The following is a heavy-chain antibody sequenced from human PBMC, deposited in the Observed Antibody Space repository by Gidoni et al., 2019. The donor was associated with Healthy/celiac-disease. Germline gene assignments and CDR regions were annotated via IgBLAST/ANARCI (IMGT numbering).Heavy chain of an antibody. CDR3: ARHYPENDYGDYYYGMDV. CDR2: IYYSGST. CDR1: GGSISSSSYY. J-gene: IGHJ6*02. Sequence: QLQLQESGPGLVKPSETLSLTCTVSGGSISSSSYYWGWIRQPPGKGLEWIGSIYYSGSTYYNSSLKSRVTISVDTSKNQFSLKLSSVTAADTAVYYCARHYPENDYGDYYYGMDVWGQGTTVTVSS. D-gene: IGHD4-17*01. V-gene: IGHV4-39*01.